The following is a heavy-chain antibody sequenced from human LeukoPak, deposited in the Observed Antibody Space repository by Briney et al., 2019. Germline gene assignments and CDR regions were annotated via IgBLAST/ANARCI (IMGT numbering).Heavy chain of an antibody. J-gene: IGHJ5*02. Sequence: PGGSLRLSCAASGFTFSSYGMHWVRQAPGKGLEWVAVMSYDGSKEYYADSVKGRFTISRDNSKNTLYLQMNSLRVEDTAVYYYLVWKHVFDRWGQGTLVTVSS. CDR1: GFTFSSYG. V-gene: IGHV3-30*03. D-gene: IGHD5/OR15-5a*01. CDR3: LVWKHVFDR. CDR2: MSYDGSKE.